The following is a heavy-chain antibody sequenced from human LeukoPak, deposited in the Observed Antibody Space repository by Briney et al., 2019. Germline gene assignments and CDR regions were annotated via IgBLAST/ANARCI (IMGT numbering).Heavy chain of an antibody. Sequence: GMSLRLFCAASGFTFDEYAIHWVRQSPGKGLVWVSSRSWNSGSIGYADSVRGRFTISRDNAKNSLYLQMNSLRAEDTALYYCAKDKDYVSSGNWCDPWGQGTLVTVFS. CDR1: GFTFDEYA. CDR3: AKDKDYVSSGNWCDP. D-gene: IGHD3-22*01. CDR2: RSWNSGSI. V-gene: IGHV3-9*01. J-gene: IGHJ5*02.